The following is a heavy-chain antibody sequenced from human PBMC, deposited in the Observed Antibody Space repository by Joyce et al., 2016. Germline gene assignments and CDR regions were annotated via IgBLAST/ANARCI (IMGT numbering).Heavy chain of an antibody. CDR2: IYPSGNT. J-gene: IGHJ5*02. Sequence: QVQLQESGSGLVKPSQTLSLTCAVSGASGTSAAFSWGWIRQPPGKGLEWIGYIYPSGNTYYSPSLKSRVSMLLDRSKNQFSLNLTSVTAADTAVYFCARDRRATYGSNWFDPWGQGTLVTVSS. CDR3: ARDRRATYGSNWFDP. V-gene: IGHV4-30-2*01. D-gene: IGHD3-10*01. CDR1: GASGTSAAFS.